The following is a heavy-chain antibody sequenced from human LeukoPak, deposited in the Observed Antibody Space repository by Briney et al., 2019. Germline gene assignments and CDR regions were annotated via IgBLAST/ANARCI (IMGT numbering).Heavy chain of an antibody. CDR2: IKEDGSEK. J-gene: IGHJ4*02. CDR3: VRLNGDYGGAIQY. Sequence: TGGSLRLSCAASGFTFSFYWTSWVRQAPGKGLEWVANIKEDGSEKYYVDSVKGRFTISRDNAKNSLYLQMNSLRADDTAVYYCVRLNGDYGGAIQYWGQGTLVTVSS. D-gene: IGHD4-17*01. V-gene: IGHV3-7*04. CDR1: GFTFSFYW.